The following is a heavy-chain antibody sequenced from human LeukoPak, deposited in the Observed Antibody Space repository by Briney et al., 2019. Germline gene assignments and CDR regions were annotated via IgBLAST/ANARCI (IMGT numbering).Heavy chain of an antibody. J-gene: IGHJ4*02. CDR2: IYSGGTT. Sequence: PGGSLRLSCAASGFTVSKNYMSWVRQAPGKGLEWVPVIYSGGTTYYADCVKGRFTISRDNSKNTLYLQMNSLRTEDTAVYYCARAPMTTVTTSDYWGQGTLVTVSS. V-gene: IGHV3-66*02. CDR1: GFTVSKNY. D-gene: IGHD4-11*01. CDR3: ARAPMTTVTTSDY.